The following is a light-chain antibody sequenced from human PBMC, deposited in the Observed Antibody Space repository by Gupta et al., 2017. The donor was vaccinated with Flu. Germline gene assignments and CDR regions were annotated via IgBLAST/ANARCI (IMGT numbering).Light chain of an antibody. CDR1: SANIGSNT. J-gene: IGLJ1*01. Sequence: VTILCSGSSANIGSNTVNWYQHDPGTAPNVIIYGNNKRHSGGPVRISGSKSGTSATVAISGLRTEDEDDYYSEAWYYGRNGNYVFGTGTKFTVL. CDR3: EAWYYGRNGNYV. V-gene: IGLV1-44*01. CDR2: GNN.